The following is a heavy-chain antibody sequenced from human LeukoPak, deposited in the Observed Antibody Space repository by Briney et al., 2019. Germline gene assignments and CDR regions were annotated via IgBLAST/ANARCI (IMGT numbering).Heavy chain of an antibody. CDR3: ARDLSRVSRSERERDY. CDR1: GYTFTGYY. CDR2: INPNSGGT. Sequence: GASVKGSCKASGYTFTGYYMHWVRQAPGQGLEWMGRINPNSGGTNYAQKFQGRVTMTRDTSISTAYMELSRLRSDDTAVYYCARDLSRVSRSERERDYWGQGTLVTVSS. J-gene: IGHJ4*02. D-gene: IGHD1-1*01. V-gene: IGHV1-2*06.